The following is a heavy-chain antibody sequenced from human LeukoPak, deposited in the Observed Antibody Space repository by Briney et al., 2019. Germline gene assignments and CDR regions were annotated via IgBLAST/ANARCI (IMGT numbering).Heavy chain of an antibody. V-gene: IGHV3-23*01. CDR2: ISGSGGST. Sequence: GGSLRLSCAASGLTFSSYAMRWVRQAPAKGLEWVSAISGSGGSTYYADSVKGRFTISRDNSKNTLYLQMSSLRAEDTAVYYCASSRQQLVAGFDYWGQGTLVTVSS. D-gene: IGHD6-13*01. CDR1: GLTFSSYA. J-gene: IGHJ4*02. CDR3: ASSRQQLVAGFDY.